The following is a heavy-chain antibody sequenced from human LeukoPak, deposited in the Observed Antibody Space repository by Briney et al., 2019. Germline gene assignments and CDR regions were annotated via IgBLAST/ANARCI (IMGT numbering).Heavy chain of an antibody. J-gene: IGHJ4*02. CDR2: INNGGSGT. CDR3: ARGFSSSPNNFNY. V-gene: IGHV3-74*01. D-gene: IGHD6-6*01. CDR1: GFTFSSYW. Sequence: GGSLRLSCAASGFTFSSYWMHWVRQAPGRGVVWVSRINNGGSGTTYAESVKGPFTNTRNNAKNTLYLQMNSLRAEDTAVYYCARGFSSSPNNFNYWGQGTLVTVSS.